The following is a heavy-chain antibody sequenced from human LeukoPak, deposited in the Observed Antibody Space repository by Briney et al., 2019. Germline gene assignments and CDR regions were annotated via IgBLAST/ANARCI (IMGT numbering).Heavy chain of an antibody. CDR2: INQDGSG. J-gene: IGHJ3*02. CDR1: GFTFSTYW. CDR3: ARDPYDSTAYGAFDI. V-gene: IGHV3-7*01. D-gene: IGHD3-22*01. Sequence: PGGSLRLSCAASGFTFSTYWMTWVRQAPGKGLEWVANINQDGSGEHVDSVKGRFTISRDNAKKSLYLQMNSLTAEDTAVYYCARDPYDSTAYGAFDIWGQGTMVTVSS.